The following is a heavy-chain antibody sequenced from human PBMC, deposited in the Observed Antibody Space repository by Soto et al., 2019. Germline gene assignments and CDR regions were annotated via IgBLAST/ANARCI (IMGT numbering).Heavy chain of an antibody. CDR1: GYTFTISA. V-gene: IGHV1-3*01. D-gene: IGHD3-10*01. Sequence: ASVKVSRKASGYTFTISAIHGVRKAPGQRLEWMGWIDAGNGNTKYSQKFQGRVTITRDTSASTAYMELSSLRSEDTAVYYCARAAIWFGEPVFVTWGQGRRVTVSS. J-gene: IGHJ3*02. CDR3: ARAAIWFGEPVFVT. CDR2: IDAGNGNT.